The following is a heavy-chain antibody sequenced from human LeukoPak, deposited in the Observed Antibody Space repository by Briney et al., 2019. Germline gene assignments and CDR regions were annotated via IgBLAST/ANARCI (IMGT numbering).Heavy chain of an antibody. J-gene: IGHJ4*02. CDR3: ARGRSFWSGQEN. V-gene: IGHV4-34*01. D-gene: IGHD3-3*01. CDR1: GGSFSGYY. Sequence: PSESLSLTCAVYGGSFSGYYGGWVRQPAGKGREWIGEMNHSGSTNYNPSLKSRVTISVDTSKNQFSLKLSSVTAADTAVYYCARGRSFWSGQENWGQGTLVTVSS. CDR2: MNHSGST.